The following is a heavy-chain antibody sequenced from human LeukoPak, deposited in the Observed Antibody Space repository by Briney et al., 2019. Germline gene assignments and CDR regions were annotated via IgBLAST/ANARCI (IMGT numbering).Heavy chain of an antibody. Sequence: KPSETLSLTCTVSGDSVSSGNYYWSWLRQPPGKELEWIGYIYYTGKTYYTPSLEGRVTILVDTSRNHFSGKLSSVTAADTAVYYCARSQNYYGSGDYWSQGTLVTGSS. CDR2: IYYTGKT. J-gene: IGHJ4*02. V-gene: IGHV4-61*03. CDR3: ARSQNYYGSGDY. D-gene: IGHD3-10*01. CDR1: GDSVSSGNYY.